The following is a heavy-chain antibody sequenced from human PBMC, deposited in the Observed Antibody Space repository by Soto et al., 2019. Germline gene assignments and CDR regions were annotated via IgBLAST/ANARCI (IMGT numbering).Heavy chain of an antibody. CDR2: IYYSGST. CDR1: GGSISSYY. J-gene: IGHJ6*02. Sequence: SETLSLTCTVSGGSISSYYWSWIRQPPGKGLEWIGYIYYSGSTNYNPSLKSRVTISVDTSKNQFSLKLSSVTAADTAVYYCASAYCGGDCYSGVGVDYYYGMDVWGQGTTVTVSS. V-gene: IGHV4-59*01. CDR3: ASAYCGGDCYSGVGVDYYYGMDV. D-gene: IGHD2-21*02.